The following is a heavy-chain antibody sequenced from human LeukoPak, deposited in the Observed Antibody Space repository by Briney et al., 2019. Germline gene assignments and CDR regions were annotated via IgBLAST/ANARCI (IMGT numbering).Heavy chain of an antibody. Sequence: PGGSLRLSCAASGFTFSSYSMNWVRQAPGKGLEWVSYISSSSTIYYADSVKGRFTISRDNAKNSLYLQMNSLRAEDTAVYYCARDRGRDGYNYYYWGQGTLVTVSS. CDR1: GFTFSSYS. V-gene: IGHV3-48*01. CDR3: ARDRGRDGYNYYY. D-gene: IGHD5-24*01. CDR2: ISSSSTI. J-gene: IGHJ4*02.